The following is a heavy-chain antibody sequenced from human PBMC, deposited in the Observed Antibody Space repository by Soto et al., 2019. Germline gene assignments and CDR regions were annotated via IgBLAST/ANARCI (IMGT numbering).Heavy chain of an antibody. J-gene: IGHJ4*02. CDR3: ARGYTPYYDSSGYYFGEDY. V-gene: IGHV1-46*01. CDR1: GYTFTNYR. D-gene: IGHD3-22*01. CDR2: INPSGGNT. Sequence: QVQLVQSGAEVKKPGASVRVSCKASGYTFTNYRIHWVRQAPGQGLEWMGFINPSGGNTSYAQKFQGRVTMTRDTSTSTVFMELSSLRSEDTAVYYCARGYTPYYDSSGYYFGEDYWGQGTLVTVSS.